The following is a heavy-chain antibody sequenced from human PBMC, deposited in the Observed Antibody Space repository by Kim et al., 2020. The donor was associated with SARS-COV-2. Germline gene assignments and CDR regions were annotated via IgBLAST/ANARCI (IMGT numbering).Heavy chain of an antibody. CDR1: GGSISSSSYY. CDR2: IYYSGST. CDR3: ARQGGYDFWSGYYTDMSYYYYGMDV. D-gene: IGHD3-3*01. Sequence: SETLSLTCTVSGGSISSSSYYWGWIRQPPGKGLEWIGSIYYSGSTYYNPSLKSRVTISVDTSKNQFSLKLSSVTAADTAVYYCARQGGYDFWSGYYTDMSYYYYGMDVWGQGTTVTVSS. V-gene: IGHV4-39*01. J-gene: IGHJ6*02.